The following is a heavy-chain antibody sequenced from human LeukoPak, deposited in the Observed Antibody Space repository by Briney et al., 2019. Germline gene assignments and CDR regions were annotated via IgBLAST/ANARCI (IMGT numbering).Heavy chain of an antibody. V-gene: IGHV3-23*01. Sequence: GGSLRLSCAASGFTLSSYGMSWVRQAPGKGLEWVSAISGSGGSTYYADSVKGRFTISRDNSKNTLYLQMNSLRAEDTAVYYCAKDIDPTVIRYWFDPWGQGTLVTVSS. CDR1: GFTLSSYG. D-gene: IGHD4-11*01. CDR3: AKDIDPTVIRYWFDP. CDR2: ISGSGGST. J-gene: IGHJ5*02.